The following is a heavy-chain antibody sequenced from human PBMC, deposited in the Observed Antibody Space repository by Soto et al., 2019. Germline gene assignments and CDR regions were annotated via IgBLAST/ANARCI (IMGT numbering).Heavy chain of an antibody. J-gene: IGHJ6*02. CDR2: IVVASGQT. D-gene: IGHD2-15*01. CDR1: GSGFISSG. CDR3: SADRPDIGVGWWV. Sequence: SVKVSCKASGSGFISSGIQWVRQAHGQRPEWIGWIVVASGQTNYAQNFRGRVAITRDTSTATAYIELTGLTSEDTAVYFCSADRPDIGVGWWVWGQGTTVTVSS. V-gene: IGHV1-58*02.